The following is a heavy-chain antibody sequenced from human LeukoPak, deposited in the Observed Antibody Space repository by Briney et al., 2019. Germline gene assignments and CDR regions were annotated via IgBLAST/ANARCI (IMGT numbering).Heavy chain of an antibody. D-gene: IGHD3-22*01. CDR1: GFTVSSNY. Sequence: GGSLRLSCAASGFTVSSNYMSWVRQAPGKGLEWVAFISYDGSYEYCTDSVKGRFTISRDNSKNTLYLQMNSLRAEDTAVYYCARDWRDSSGKFPNDAFDIWGQGTMVTVSS. CDR3: ARDWRDSSGKFPNDAFDI. CDR2: ISYDGSYE. J-gene: IGHJ3*02. V-gene: IGHV3-30*03.